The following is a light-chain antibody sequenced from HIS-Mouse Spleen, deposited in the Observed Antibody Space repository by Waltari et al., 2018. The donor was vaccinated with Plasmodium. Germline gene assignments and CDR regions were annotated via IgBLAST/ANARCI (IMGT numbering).Light chain of an antibody. CDR1: QGISSY. CDR2: AAS. Sequence: AIRMTQSPSSFSASTGARVTIPCRASQGISSYLAWYPQKPGKAPKLLIYAASTLQSGVPARFSGSGSGTDFTLTISCLQSEDFATYYCQQYYSYPLTFGGGTKVEIK. V-gene: IGKV1-8*01. J-gene: IGKJ4*01. CDR3: QQYYSYPLT.